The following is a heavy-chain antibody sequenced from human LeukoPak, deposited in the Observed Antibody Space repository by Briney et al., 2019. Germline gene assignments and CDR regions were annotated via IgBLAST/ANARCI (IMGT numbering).Heavy chain of an antibody. CDR1: GGSISCGGYY. Sequence: PSQTLSLTCTVSGGSISCGGYYWSWIRQHPGKGLEWIGYIYYSGSTYYNPSLKSRVTISVDTSKNQFSLKLSSVTAADTAVYYCASFVCSSTSCYGGYQLDWFDPWGQGTLVTVSS. D-gene: IGHD2-2*01. J-gene: IGHJ5*02. V-gene: IGHV4-31*03. CDR3: ASFVCSSTSCYGGYQLDWFDP. CDR2: IYYSGST.